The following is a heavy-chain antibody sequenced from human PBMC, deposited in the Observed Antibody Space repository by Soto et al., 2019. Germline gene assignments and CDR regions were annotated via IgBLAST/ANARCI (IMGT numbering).Heavy chain of an antibody. Sequence: GGSLRLSCAASGFTFSSYSMNWVRQAPGKGLEWVSCISSSRSYIYYADSVKGRFSISRDNAKNSLYLQVNSLRAEDTAVYYCARGTADYYDSSGYFEDWGQGTQVTV. J-gene: IGHJ4*02. D-gene: IGHD3-22*01. CDR1: GFTFSSYS. V-gene: IGHV3-21*06. CDR2: ISSSRSYI. CDR3: ARGTADYYDSSGYFED.